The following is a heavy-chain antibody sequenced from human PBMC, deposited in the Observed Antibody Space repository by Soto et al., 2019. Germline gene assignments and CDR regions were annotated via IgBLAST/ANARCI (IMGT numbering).Heavy chain of an antibody. CDR1: GGSVSSGSYY. J-gene: IGHJ6*02. Sequence: QVQLQESGPGLVKPSETLSLTCTVSGGSVSSGSYYWSWIRQPPGKGLEWIGYIYYSGSTNYNPSLKSRVNISVDTSKNPFPLKLSSVPAADTAVYFCAREIPEQLRYFDWLPYGMDVWGQGNTVTVSS. D-gene: IGHD3-9*01. V-gene: IGHV4-61*01. CDR3: AREIPEQLRYFDWLPYGMDV. CDR2: IYYSGST.